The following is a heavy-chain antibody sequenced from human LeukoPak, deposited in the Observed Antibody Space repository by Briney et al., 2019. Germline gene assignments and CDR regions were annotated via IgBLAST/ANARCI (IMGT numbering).Heavy chain of an antibody. Sequence: PGGSLRLSCAASGFTFTGHTMTWLRQAPGKGLEWVSIIGGRDDRTYYADSVKGRFTISRDNSKNTLYLQMNSLRGGDTAVYYCAKDPNPFYDFWSGYKWGQGTLVTVSS. CDR2: IGGRDDRT. CDR1: GFTFTGHT. CDR3: AKDPNPFYDFWSGYK. D-gene: IGHD3-3*01. J-gene: IGHJ4*02. V-gene: IGHV3-23*01.